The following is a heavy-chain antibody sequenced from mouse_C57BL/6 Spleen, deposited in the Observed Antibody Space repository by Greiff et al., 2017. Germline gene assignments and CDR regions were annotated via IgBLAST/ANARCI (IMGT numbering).Heavy chain of an antibody. J-gene: IGHJ4*01. Sequence: EVQLLQSGPELVKPGASVKISCKASGYTFTDYYMNWVKQSHGKSLEWIGDINPNNGGTSYNQKFKGKATLTVDKSSSTAYMELRSLTSEDSAVYYCARGLRDAMDYWGQGTSVTVSS. V-gene: IGHV1-26*01. CDR3: ARGLRDAMDY. CDR2: INPNNGGT. D-gene: IGHD2-2*01. CDR1: GYTFTDYY.